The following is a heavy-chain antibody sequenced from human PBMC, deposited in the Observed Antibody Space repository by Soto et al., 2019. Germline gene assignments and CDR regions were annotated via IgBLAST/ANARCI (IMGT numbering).Heavy chain of an antibody. Sequence: SETLSLTCSVSGDSITNNKWWSWVRQPPGKGLEWIGYIYYSGSTDYNPSLKSRVTISVDTSKNQFSLKLSSVTAADTAVYYCARGSSGYYRPFDYWGQGTLVTVSS. D-gene: IGHD3-22*01. V-gene: IGHV4-4*02. CDR3: ARGSSGYYRPFDY. CDR2: IYYSGST. CDR1: GDSITNNKW. J-gene: IGHJ4*02.